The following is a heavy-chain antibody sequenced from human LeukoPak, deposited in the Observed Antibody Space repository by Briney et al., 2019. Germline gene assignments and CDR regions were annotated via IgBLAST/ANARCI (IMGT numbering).Heavy chain of an antibody. V-gene: IGHV3-48*03. CDR3: ARWVGGYGRAWDY. D-gene: IGHD5-12*01. Sequence: GGSLRLSCAASGFTFSRYEMNWVRQAPGKGLEWVSYISGSGTTIYYADSVKGRFTISRDNAKNSLYLQLNILRAEDTAVYYCARWVGGYGRAWDYWGQGTLVTVSS. CDR1: GFTFSRYE. J-gene: IGHJ4*02. CDR2: ISGSGTTI.